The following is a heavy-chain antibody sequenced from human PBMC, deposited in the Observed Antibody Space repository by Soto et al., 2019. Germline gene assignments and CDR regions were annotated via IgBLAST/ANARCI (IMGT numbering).Heavy chain of an antibody. Sequence: GGSLRLSCAASGFTFSSYDMHWVRQATGKGLEWVSAIGTAGDTYYPGSVKGRFTISRENAKNSLYLQMNSLRAVDTAVYYCAWKHNDYGDFDDAFDIWGQGTMVTVSS. J-gene: IGHJ3*02. CDR1: GFTFSSYD. CDR3: AWKHNDYGDFDDAFDI. CDR2: IGTAGDT. V-gene: IGHV3-13*01. D-gene: IGHD4-17*01.